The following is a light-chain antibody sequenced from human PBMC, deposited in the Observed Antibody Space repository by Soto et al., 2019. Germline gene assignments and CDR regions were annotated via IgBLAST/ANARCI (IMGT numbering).Light chain of an antibody. Sequence: QMTQSPSSLSASVGEKIIITCRASQGISNYLAWYQQKPGKVPKLLIYAASTLQSGVPSRFSGSGSGTDFTLTISSLQPEDVATYYCQKYNSAPRTFGGGTKVDIK. V-gene: IGKV1-27*01. CDR1: QGISNY. J-gene: IGKJ4*01. CDR2: AAS. CDR3: QKYNSAPRT.